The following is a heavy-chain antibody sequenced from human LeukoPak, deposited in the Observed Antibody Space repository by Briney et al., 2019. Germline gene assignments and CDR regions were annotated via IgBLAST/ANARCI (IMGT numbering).Heavy chain of an antibody. V-gene: IGHV4-4*02. CDR3: AGTYYYDSSGYSPLDY. CDR1: GGSISSSNW. J-gene: IGHJ4*02. CDR2: IYHSGST. D-gene: IGHD3-22*01. Sequence: SETLSLTYAVSGGSISSSNWRSWVRPPPGKGLEWIGEIYHSGSTNYNPSLKSRVTISVDKSKNQFSLKLSSVTAADTAVYYCAGTYYYDSSGYSPLDYWGQGTLVTVSS.